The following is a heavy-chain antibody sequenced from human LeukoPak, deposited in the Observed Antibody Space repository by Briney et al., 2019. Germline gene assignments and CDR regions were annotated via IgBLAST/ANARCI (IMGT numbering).Heavy chain of an antibody. CDR1: GFTFSSYA. J-gene: IGHJ5*02. CDR3: VKDREGASNWFDP. D-gene: IGHD1-26*01. CDR2: ISGSGGST. Sequence: AGGSLRLSCAASGFTFSSYAMSWVRQAPGKGLEWVSAISGSGGSTYYADSVKGRFTISRDNSKNTLYLQMNSLRAEDTAVYYCVKDREGASNWFDPWGQGTLVTVSS. V-gene: IGHV3-23*01.